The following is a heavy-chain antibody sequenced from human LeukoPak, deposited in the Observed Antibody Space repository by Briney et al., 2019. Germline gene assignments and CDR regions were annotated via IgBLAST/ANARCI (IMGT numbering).Heavy chain of an antibody. CDR2: FYYSGST. Sequence: PSETLSLTCTVSGGSISSYYWSWIRQPPGKGLEWIGYFYYSGSTNYNPSLKSRVTISVDTSKNQFSLKLSSVTAADTAVYYCARDATGSGSYYNYYYYYGMDVWGQGTTVTVSS. CDR1: GGSISSYY. CDR3: ARDATGSGSYYNYYYYYGMDV. V-gene: IGHV4-59*01. D-gene: IGHD3-10*01. J-gene: IGHJ6*02.